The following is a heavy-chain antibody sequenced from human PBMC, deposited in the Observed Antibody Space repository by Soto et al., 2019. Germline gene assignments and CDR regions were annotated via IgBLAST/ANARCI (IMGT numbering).Heavy chain of an antibody. V-gene: IGHV3-30*18. Sequence: PGGSLRLSCAASGFTFSNYGMHWVRQAPGKGLGWVAVISYDGSSTYCADSVKGRFTISRDNSKNTLYLHMNSLRAEDTAVYYCAKDHSVGSSGYYTLFDYWGQGTLVTVSS. CDR3: AKDHSVGSSGYYTLFDY. J-gene: IGHJ4*02. CDR1: GFTFSNYG. D-gene: IGHD3-22*01. CDR2: ISYDGSST.